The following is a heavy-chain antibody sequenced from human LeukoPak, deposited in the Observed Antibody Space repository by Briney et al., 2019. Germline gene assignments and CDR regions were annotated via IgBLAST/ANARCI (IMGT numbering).Heavy chain of an antibody. Sequence: ASVKVSCKASGYAFTNCGICWVRQAPGQGLEWMGWISAYNANTYYAQKLQGRVTMTTDTSTSTAYMELRSLRSDDTAVYYCARDFYSSPDYWGQGTLVTVPS. CDR1: GYAFTNCG. J-gene: IGHJ4*02. CDR3: ARDFYSSPDY. V-gene: IGHV1-18*01. D-gene: IGHD6-13*01. CDR2: ISAYNANT.